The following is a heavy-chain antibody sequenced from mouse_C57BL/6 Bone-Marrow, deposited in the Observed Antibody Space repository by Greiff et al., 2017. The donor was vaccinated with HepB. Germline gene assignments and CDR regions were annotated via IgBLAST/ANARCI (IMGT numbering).Heavy chain of an antibody. J-gene: IGHJ2*01. V-gene: IGHV1-53*01. CDR1: GYTFTSYW. D-gene: IGHD1-1*01. CDR2: INPSNGGT. CDR3: ARRDYGSRYNFDY. Sequence: VQVQQSGTELVKPGASVKLSCKASGYTFTSYWMHWVKQRPGQGLEWIGNINPSNGGTNYNEKFKSKATLTVDKSSSTAYMQLSSLTSEDSAVYYCARRDYGSRYNFDYWGQGTTLTVSS.